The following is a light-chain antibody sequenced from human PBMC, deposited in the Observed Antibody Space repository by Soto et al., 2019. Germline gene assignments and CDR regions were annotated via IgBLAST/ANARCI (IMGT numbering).Light chain of an antibody. V-gene: IGLV2-23*01. CDR3: CSFAHSTMV. CDR1: SSDVGSYKF. Sequence: QSALTQPASVSRSLGQSITISCTGTSSDVGSYKFVSWYQHPPGIAPKLLIYEGIKRPSGVSNRFSASKSGSTASLTISGLQAEDEADYYCCSFAHSTMVFGGGTKLTVL. J-gene: IGLJ3*02. CDR2: EGI.